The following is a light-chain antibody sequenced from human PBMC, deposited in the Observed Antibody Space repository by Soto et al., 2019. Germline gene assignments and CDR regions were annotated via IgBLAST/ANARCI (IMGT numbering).Light chain of an antibody. Sequence: QSALTQPASVSGYPGQSITISCTGTSGDIGAYNYVCWNQQKSGKAPKLIIYEVSYRPSGVSNRFSGSKSGNTASLTITGLQAEDEAEYYCSSFTTSRAYVFGLGTKVTVL. CDR1: SGDIGAYNY. CDR2: EVS. V-gene: IGLV2-14*01. CDR3: SSFTTSRAYV. J-gene: IGLJ1*01.